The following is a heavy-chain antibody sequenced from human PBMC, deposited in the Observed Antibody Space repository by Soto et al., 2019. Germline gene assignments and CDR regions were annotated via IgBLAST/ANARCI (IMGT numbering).Heavy chain of an antibody. CDR1: GGSISSGGYY. V-gene: IGHV4-31*03. J-gene: IGHJ4*02. CDR2: IDYSGST. CDR3: ARGMETIGSGFDY. D-gene: IGHD3-3*01. Sequence: SETLSLTCTVSGGSISSGGYYGSWIRQHPGKGLEWIGYIDYSGSTDYNPSLKSRVIISADTSKNDFSLKLSSVTAADMAVYYCARGMETIGSGFDYWGQGILVTVSS.